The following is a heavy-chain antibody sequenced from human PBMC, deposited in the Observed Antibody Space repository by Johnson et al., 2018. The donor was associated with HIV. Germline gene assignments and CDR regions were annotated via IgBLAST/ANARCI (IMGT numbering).Heavy chain of an antibody. CDR1: GFTLSRYD. D-gene: IGHD5-24*01. V-gene: IGHV3-33*06. CDR3: EKDIYGYDAFDI. J-gene: IGHJ3*02. Sequence: QVQLVESGGGVVQPGRSLRLSPAATGFTLSRYDMHSVRQAPRKGLAWVAILWYDGSNNSYAVSVKGRSTLSRDNSKNTLYLQMNSLRAEDTAGYSWEKDIYGYDAFDIWGQGTMGTVSS. CDR2: LWYDGSNN.